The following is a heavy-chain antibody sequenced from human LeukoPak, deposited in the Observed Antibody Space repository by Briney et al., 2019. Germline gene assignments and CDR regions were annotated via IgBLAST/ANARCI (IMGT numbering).Heavy chain of an antibody. CDR2: IYSGGST. V-gene: IGHV3-53*01. Sequence: GGSPRLSCAASGFTLSNYAMSWVRQAPGKGLEWVSVIYSGGSTYYADSVKGRFTISRDNSKNTLYLQMNSLRAEDTAVYCCARGVGSGSRLRAGDYWGQGTLVTVSS. CDR3: ARGVGSGSRLRAGDY. CDR1: GFTLSNYA. J-gene: IGHJ4*02. D-gene: IGHD1-26*01.